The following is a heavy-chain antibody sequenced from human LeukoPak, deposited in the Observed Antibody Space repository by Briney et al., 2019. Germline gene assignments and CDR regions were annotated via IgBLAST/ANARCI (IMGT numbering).Heavy chain of an antibody. J-gene: IGHJ4*02. CDR2: IYHSGST. D-gene: IGHD2-2*01. Sequence: SETLSLTCTVSGYSISSGYYWGWIRQPPGKGLEWIGSIYHSGSTYYNPSLKSRVTISVDTSKNQFSLKLRSVTAADTAVYYCARLEVLLPPAHFDYWGQGTLVTVSS. CDR1: GYSISSGYY. V-gene: IGHV4-38-2*02. CDR3: ARLEVLLPPAHFDY.